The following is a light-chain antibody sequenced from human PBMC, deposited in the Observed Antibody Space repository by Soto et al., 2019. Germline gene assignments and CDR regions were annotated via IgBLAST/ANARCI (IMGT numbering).Light chain of an antibody. V-gene: IGKV3-15*01. CDR1: QSVSSN. CDR3: QQYNSWPLN. J-gene: IGKJ4*01. Sequence: EIVMTQSPATLSVSPGERATLSCRASQSVSSNFAWYQQRPGQAPRLLMYGASTRATGVPARFSGSGSGTEFTLIISSLQSEDFALYYCQQYNSWPLNFGGGTKVDIK. CDR2: GAS.